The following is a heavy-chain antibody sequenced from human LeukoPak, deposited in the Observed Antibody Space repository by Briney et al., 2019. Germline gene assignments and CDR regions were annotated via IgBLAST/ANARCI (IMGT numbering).Heavy chain of an antibody. D-gene: IGHD3-9*01. CDR1: GGSFSGYY. V-gene: IGHV4-34*01. J-gene: IGHJ6*02. Sequence: SETLSLTCAVYGGSFSGYYWSWIRQPPGKGLEWIGEINHSGSTNYNPSLKSRVTISVDTFKNQFSLKLSSVTAADTAVYYCARLPYYDILTGYYKGYYYYGMDVWGQGTTVTVSS. CDR2: INHSGST. CDR3: ARLPYYDILTGYYKGYYYYGMDV.